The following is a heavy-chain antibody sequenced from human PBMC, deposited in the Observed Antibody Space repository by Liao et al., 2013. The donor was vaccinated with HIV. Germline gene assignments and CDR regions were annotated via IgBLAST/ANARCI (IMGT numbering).Heavy chain of an antibody. J-gene: IGHJ5*02. CDR3: ARGQYHHRWFDP. Sequence: QVQLQQWGAGLLEPSETLSLTCAMYGGSFSGYYWSWIRQPPGKGLEWIGEISHSGNTDYNPSLKTRFTISVDTSKNQFSLKVRSVTAADTAVYYCARGQYHHRWFDPWGQGTLVTVPS. CDR2: ISHSGNT. D-gene: IGHD1-14*01. CDR1: GGSFSGYY. V-gene: IGHV4-34*01.